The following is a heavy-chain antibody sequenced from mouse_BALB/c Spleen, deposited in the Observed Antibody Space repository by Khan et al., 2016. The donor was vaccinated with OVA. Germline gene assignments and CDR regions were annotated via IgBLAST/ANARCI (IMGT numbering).Heavy chain of an antibody. Sequence: QVRLQQSGAELAKPGASVKMSCKASGYTFTSYWMHWVKQRPGQGLEWIGYINPSTSYTDYNQKFKDKATLTADKSSSTAYMQLSSLTSEDSAVYYCARGGYGTYGAYWCQGTLDCLC. CDR1: GYTFTSYW. CDR2: INPSTSYT. V-gene: IGHV1-7*01. J-gene: IGHJ3*01. D-gene: IGHD2-1*01. CDR3: ARGGYGTYGAY.